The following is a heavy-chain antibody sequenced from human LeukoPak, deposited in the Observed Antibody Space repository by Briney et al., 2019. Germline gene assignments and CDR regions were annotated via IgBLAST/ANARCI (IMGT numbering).Heavy chain of an antibody. Sequence: GGSLRLSCAASGFTFSDYYMSWIRQAPGKGLEWVSYISSSSSYTNYADSVKGRFTISRDNSKNTLYLQMNSLRAEDTAVYYCAKGKRELSLRVFDYWGQGTLVTVSS. V-gene: IGHV3-11*03. CDR2: ISSSSSYT. D-gene: IGHD3-16*02. CDR3: AKGKRELSLRVFDY. CDR1: GFTFSDYY. J-gene: IGHJ4*02.